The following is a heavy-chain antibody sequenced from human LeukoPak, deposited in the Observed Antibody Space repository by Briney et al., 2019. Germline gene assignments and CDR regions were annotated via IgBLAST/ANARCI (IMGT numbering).Heavy chain of an antibody. D-gene: IGHD2-2*02. CDR3: ARDIVVVPAAIRFDDYYYYGMDV. V-gene: IGHV3-7*01. Sequence: GGSLRLSCAASGFTFSSHWMSWVRQAPGKGLEWVANIKQDGSEKYYVDSVKGRFTISRDNAKNSLYLQMNSLRAEDTAVYYCARDIVVVPAAIRFDDYYYYGMDVWGQGTTVTVSS. J-gene: IGHJ6*02. CDR2: IKQDGSEK. CDR1: GFTFSSHW.